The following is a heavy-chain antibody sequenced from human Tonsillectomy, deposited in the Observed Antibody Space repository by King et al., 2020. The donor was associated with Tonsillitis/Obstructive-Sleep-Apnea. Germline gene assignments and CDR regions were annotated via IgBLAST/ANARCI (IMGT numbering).Heavy chain of an antibody. Sequence: VQLVESGGGLVQPGRSLRLSCAASGFTFDDYAMHWVRQAPGKGLEWVSGISWNSGSIGYADSVKGRFTISRDNAKNSLYLQVNSLRAEDTALYYCAKDEEYSSSANFDYWGQGTLVTVSS. J-gene: IGHJ4*02. V-gene: IGHV3-9*01. CDR2: ISWNSGSI. D-gene: IGHD6-6*01. CDR3: AKDEEYSSSANFDY. CDR1: GFTFDDYA.